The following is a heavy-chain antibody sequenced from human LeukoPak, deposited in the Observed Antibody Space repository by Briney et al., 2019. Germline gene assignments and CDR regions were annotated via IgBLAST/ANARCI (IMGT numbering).Heavy chain of an antibody. CDR3: ARVTGPTSTVVRGVIIPTFDY. CDR1: GFTFSSYS. CDR2: ISSSSSYI. J-gene: IGHJ4*02. D-gene: IGHD3-10*01. Sequence: GGSLRLSCAASGFTFSSYSMNWVRQAPGKGLEWVSSISSSSSYIYYADSVKGRFTISRDNAKNSLYLQMNSLRAEDTAVYYCARVTGPTSTVVRGVIIPTFDYWGQGTLVTVSS. V-gene: IGHV3-21*04.